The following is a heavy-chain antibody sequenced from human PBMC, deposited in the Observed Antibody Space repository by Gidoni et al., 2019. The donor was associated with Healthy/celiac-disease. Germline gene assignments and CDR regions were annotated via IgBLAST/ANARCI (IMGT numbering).Heavy chain of an antibody. Sequence: VQLVASGGGVVQPGRSLRLSSAASGLTFSSYAMHWVRKAPGKGLEWVAVRSYDGSNKYYADSVKGRFTISRDNSKNTLYLQMNSLRAEDTAVYYCAREGIAAAFFDIWGQGTMVTVSS. CDR1: GLTFSSYA. J-gene: IGHJ3*02. CDR3: AREGIAAAFFDI. D-gene: IGHD6-13*01. V-gene: IGHV3-30-3*01. CDR2: RSYDGSNK.